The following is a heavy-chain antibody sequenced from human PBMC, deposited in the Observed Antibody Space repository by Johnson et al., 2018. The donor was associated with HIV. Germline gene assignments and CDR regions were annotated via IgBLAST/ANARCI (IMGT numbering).Heavy chain of an antibody. J-gene: IGHJ3*02. CDR1: GFTLSGYD. V-gene: IGHV3-13*01. CDR3: ATDIVVVLAVTGTGAAFDI. Sequence: VQLVESGGGLVQPGGSLRLSCAASGFTLSGYDMHWVRQATGKGLEWVSEIDSVGDTYYPPSVKGRLTTSRENANNSLYLEMSSLRAEDTAVYYCATDIVVVLAVTGTGAAFDIWGQGTMVTVSS. CDR2: IDSVGDT. D-gene: IGHD2-15*01.